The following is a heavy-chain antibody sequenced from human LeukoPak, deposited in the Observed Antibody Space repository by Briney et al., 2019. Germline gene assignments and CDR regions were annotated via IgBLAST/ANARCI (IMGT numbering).Heavy chain of an antibody. J-gene: IGHJ6*02. CDR2: IYYSGST. D-gene: IGHD3-3*01. V-gene: IGHV4-59*08. CDR3: ARQDYDFWSGYSGYYYGMDV. Sequence: PSETLSLTCTVSGGSISSYYWSWIRQPPGKGLEWIGYIYYSGSTNYNPSLKSRVTISVDTSKNQLSLKLSSVTAADTAVYYCARQDYDFWSGYSGYYYGMDVWGQGTTVTVSS. CDR1: GGSISSYY.